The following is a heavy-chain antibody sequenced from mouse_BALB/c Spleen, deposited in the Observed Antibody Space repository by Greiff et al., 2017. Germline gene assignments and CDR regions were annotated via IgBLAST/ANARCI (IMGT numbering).Heavy chain of an antibody. Sequence: EVQLQQSGPELVKPGASVKMSCKASGYTFTSYVMHWVKQKPGQGLEWIGYINPYNDGTKYNEKFKGKATLTSGKSSSTAYMELSSLTSEDSAVNYCERSGYGNYGSAMDYWGQGTSVTVSS. CDR2: INPYNDGT. CDR1: GYTFTSYV. V-gene: IGHV1-14*01. CDR3: ERSGYGNYGSAMDY. D-gene: IGHD2-1*01. J-gene: IGHJ4*01.